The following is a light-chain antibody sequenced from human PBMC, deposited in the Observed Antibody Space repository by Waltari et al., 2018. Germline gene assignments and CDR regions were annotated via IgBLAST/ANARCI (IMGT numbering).Light chain of an antibody. J-gene: IGKJ2*01. CDR3: QQYNNWRT. CDR2: GAS. Sequence: EILMTQSPPTLSVSPGVRATLSCRASQSISRNLAWYQQKPGQAPRLLIYGASTRATGIPARFSGSGSGTEFTLTISSLQSEDFAVYYCQQYNNWRTFGQGTKLEIK. CDR1: QSISRN. V-gene: IGKV3-15*01.